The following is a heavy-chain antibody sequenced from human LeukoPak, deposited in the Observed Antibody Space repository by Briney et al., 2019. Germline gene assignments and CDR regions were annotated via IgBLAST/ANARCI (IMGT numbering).Heavy chain of an antibody. CDR1: GYTFTSYG. CDR2: ISAYNGNT. D-gene: IGHD6-6*01. CDR3: ARDSPYSSSNPIDY. J-gene: IGHJ4*02. Sequence: ASVKVSCKASGYTFTSYGISWVRQAPGQGLEWMGWISAYNGNTNYAQKLQGRVTMTTDTSTSTAYMELRSLRSDDTAVYYCARDSPYSSSNPIDYWGQGTLVTVSS. V-gene: IGHV1-18*01.